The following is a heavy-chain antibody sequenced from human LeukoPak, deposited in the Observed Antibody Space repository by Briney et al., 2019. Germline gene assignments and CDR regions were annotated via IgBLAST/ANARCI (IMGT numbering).Heavy chain of an antibody. Sequence: SQTLSLTCTVSGDSISSGDYYWSWIRQPPGKGLEWIGYIYYSGSTYYNPSLKSRVTISVDTSKNQFSLKLSSVTAADTAVYYCARVPDYGGNDAFDIWGQGTMVTVSS. CDR2: IYYSGST. V-gene: IGHV4-30-4*08. CDR3: ARVPDYGGNDAFDI. D-gene: IGHD4-23*01. J-gene: IGHJ3*02. CDR1: GDSISSGDYY.